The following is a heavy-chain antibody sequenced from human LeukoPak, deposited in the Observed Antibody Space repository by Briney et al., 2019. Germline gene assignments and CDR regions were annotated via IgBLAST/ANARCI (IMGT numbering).Heavy chain of an antibody. CDR1: GGSISSYY. J-gene: IGHJ5*02. D-gene: IGHD5-18*01. CDR2: IYTSGST. V-gene: IGHV4-4*07. CDR3: ARDLNTATILYGGGYNWFDP. Sequence: SETLSLTCTVSGGSISSYYWSWIRQPAGKGLEWIGRIYTSGSTNYNPSLKGRVTMSVDTSKNQFSLKLSSVTAADTAVYYCARDLNTATILYGGGYNWFDPWGQGTLVTVSS.